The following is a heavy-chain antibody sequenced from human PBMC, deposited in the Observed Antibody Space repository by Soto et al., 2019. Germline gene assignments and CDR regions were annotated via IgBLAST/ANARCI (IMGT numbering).Heavy chain of an antibody. V-gene: IGHV1-3*01. CDR3: ARAEFWSGYYTEIDY. J-gene: IGHJ4*02. Sequence: GASVKVSCKASGYTFTSYAMHWVRQAPGQRLEWMGWINAGNGNTKYSQKFQGRVTITRDTSASTAYMELSSLRSEDTAVYYCARAEFWSGYYTEIDYWGQGTLVTVSS. D-gene: IGHD3-3*01. CDR2: INAGNGNT. CDR1: GYTFTSYA.